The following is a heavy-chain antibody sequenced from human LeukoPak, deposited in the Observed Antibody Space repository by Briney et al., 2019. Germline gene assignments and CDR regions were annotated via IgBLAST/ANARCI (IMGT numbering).Heavy chain of an antibody. V-gene: IGHV1-69*05. CDR2: IIPIFGTA. CDR3: ARGDGGDIVAAYHY. Sequence: SVKVSCKASGGTFDNYSINWVRQAPGQGLERMGGIIPIFGTANYAQKFQGRVTITTDESTSTAYMELRSLRSDDTAVYYCARGDGGDIVAAYHYWGQGTLVTVSS. J-gene: IGHJ4*02. CDR1: GGTFDNYS. D-gene: IGHD5-12*01.